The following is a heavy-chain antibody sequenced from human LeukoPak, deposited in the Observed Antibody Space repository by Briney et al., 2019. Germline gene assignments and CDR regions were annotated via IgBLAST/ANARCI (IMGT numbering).Heavy chain of an antibody. D-gene: IGHD2-15*01. Sequence: SQTLSLTCAVDGGSFSGYYCSWIRLPPGKGLEWIGEINHSGSTNYNPSLKSRVTISVDTSKNQSSLKLSSVTAADTAVYYCARGYIVVVVAATDSFYDYWGQGTLVTVSS. CDR3: ARGYIVVVVAATDSFYDY. V-gene: IGHV4-34*01. J-gene: IGHJ4*02. CDR1: GGSFSGYY. CDR2: INHSGST.